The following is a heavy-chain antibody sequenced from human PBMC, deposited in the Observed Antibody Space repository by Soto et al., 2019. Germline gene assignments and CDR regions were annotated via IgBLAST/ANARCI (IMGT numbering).Heavy chain of an antibody. CDR3: ARDHSVIAAAKSFDS. V-gene: IGHV3-21*01. CDR2: ISSSSSYI. Sequence: PXGALILSCSASGFTFSSYRMNWVRQAPGKGLEWVSSISSSSSYIYYADSVKGRFTISRDNAKNSLYLQMNSLRAEDTAVYYCARDHSVIAAAKSFDSWGQGTLFTVSS. D-gene: IGHD6-13*01. CDR1: GFTFSSYR. J-gene: IGHJ4*02.